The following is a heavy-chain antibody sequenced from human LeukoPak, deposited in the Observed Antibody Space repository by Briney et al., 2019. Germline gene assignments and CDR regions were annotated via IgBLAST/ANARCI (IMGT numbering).Heavy chain of an antibody. CDR2: IDHGGGT. V-gene: IGHV4-59*01. Sequence: SETLSLTCSVSGGSINNFYWSWVRQPPGKGLEWIGQIDHGGGTKYNPSLKSRVTLLVDMSKNQFSLKLTSVTAADTAVYYCMRGQYLNRNNWFDPRGQGTLVTVSS. J-gene: IGHJ5*02. CDR1: GGSINNFY. D-gene: IGHD2/OR15-2a*01. CDR3: MRGQYLNRNNWFDP.